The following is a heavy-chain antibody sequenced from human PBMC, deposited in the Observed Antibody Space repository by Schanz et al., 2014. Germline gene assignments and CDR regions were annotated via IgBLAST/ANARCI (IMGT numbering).Heavy chain of an antibody. J-gene: IGHJ6*02. V-gene: IGHV3-23*01. CDR1: GFTFSSYA. Sequence: EVQLLESGGGLVRPGGSLRLSCAASGFTFSSYAMSWVRQAPGKGLEWVSALSGSGGSTYYADSVKGRFTISRDNSKNTLYLQMNSLSADDTAVFYCAKGMGYCSGGTCYDYYYYGLDVWGQGTTVTVSS. D-gene: IGHD2-15*01. CDR2: LSGSGGST. CDR3: AKGMGYCSGGTCYDYYYYGLDV.